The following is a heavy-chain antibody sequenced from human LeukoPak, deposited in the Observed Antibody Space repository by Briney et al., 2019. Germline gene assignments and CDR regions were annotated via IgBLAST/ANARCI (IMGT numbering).Heavy chain of an antibody. V-gene: IGHV3-23*01. D-gene: IGHD6-13*01. Sequence: GGSLRLSCAASGFTLSSYAMSWVLQAPGKGLEWVSAISGSGGSTYYADSVKGRFTISRDNSKNTLYLQMNSLRAEDTAVYYCAKAGSSWYPPFDYWGQGTLVTVSS. J-gene: IGHJ4*02. CDR3: AKAGSSWYPPFDY. CDR1: GFTLSSYA. CDR2: ISGSGGST.